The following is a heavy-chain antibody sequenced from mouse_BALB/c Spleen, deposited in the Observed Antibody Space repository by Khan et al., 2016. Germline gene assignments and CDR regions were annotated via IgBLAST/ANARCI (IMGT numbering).Heavy chain of an antibody. CDR2: IFPGSGST. J-gene: IGHJ4*01. CDR3: ARSYYGYFAMDY. V-gene: IGHV1-77*01. D-gene: IGHD1-2*01. CDR1: GYTFTDYY. Sequence: QVQLQQSGTELPRPGASVKLSCKAAGYTFTDYYLHWVKQRTGQGLEWIGEIFPGSGSTYYNEKVKGKASLTADTSSSTAYMQLSSLTSEDSAVXYFARSYYGYFAMDYWGHGASVTVSS.